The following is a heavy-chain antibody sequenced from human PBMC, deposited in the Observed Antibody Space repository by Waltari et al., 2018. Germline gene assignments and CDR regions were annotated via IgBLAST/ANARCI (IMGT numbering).Heavy chain of an antibody. J-gene: IGHJ6*02. Sequence: EVQLVESGGGLVKPGGSLRLSCAASGFTFSSYSMNWVRQAPGKGLEWVSSISSSSSYIYYADSVKGRFTISRDNAKNSLYLQMNSLRAEDTAVYYCARDHWDTTLGLYGMDVWGQGTTVTVSS. CDR1: GFTFSSYS. V-gene: IGHV3-21*01. CDR2: ISSSSSYI. D-gene: IGHD1-26*01. CDR3: ARDHWDTTLGLYGMDV.